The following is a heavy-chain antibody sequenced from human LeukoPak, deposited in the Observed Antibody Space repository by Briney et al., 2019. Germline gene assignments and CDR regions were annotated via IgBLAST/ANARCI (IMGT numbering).Heavy chain of an antibody. CDR1: GGSFSGYY. CDR3: ARGEDYFDY. V-gene: IGHV4-34*01. J-gene: IGHJ4*02. CDR2: INHSGST. Sequence: NASETLSLTCAVYGGSFSGYYWSWIRQPPGKGLEWIGEINHSGSTNYNPSLKSRVTISVDTSKNQFSLKLSSVTAADTAVYYCARGEDYFDYWGQGTLVTVSS.